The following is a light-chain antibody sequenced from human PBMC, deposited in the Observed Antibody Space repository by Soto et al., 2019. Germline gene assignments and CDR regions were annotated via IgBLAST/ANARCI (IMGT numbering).Light chain of an antibody. CDR3: QQYGNSPWT. CDR1: QSVSSSY. V-gene: IGKV3-20*01. J-gene: IGKJ1*01. CDR2: GAS. Sequence: EIVLTQSPGTLSLSPGERATLSCRASQSVSSSYLAWYQQKPGQAPRLLIYGASSRATGIPDRFSGSGSGTDFTLTISRLEPEDFAMYYCQQYGNSPWTFGQGTMVQI.